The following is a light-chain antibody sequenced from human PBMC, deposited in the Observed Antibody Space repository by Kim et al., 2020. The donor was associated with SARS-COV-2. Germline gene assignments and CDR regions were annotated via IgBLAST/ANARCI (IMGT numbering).Light chain of an antibody. CDR2: YDS. CDR1: NIGSKS. J-gene: IGLJ2*01. Sequence: SYELTQPPSVSVAPGKTARITCGGNNIGSKSVHWYQQKPGQAPVLVIYYDSDRPSGIPERFSGSNSGNTATLTISGVEAGDEADYYCQVWDSSSDHPVVF. CDR3: QVWDSSSDHPVV. V-gene: IGLV3-21*04.